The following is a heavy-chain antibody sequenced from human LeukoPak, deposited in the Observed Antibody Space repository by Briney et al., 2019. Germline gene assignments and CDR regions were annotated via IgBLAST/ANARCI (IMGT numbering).Heavy chain of an antibody. J-gene: IGHJ5*02. CDR1: GGSISGYY. D-gene: IGHD3-10*01. V-gene: IGHV4-59*01. CDR3: ARVGAMYYYGSEPHWFDP. Sequence: SETLSLTCTVSGGSISGYYWSWIRQPPGKGLEWIGYIYYSGSTNYNPSLKSRVTISVDTSKNQFSLKLSSVTAADTAVYYCARVGAMYYYGSEPHWFDPWGQGTLVTVSS. CDR2: IYYSGST.